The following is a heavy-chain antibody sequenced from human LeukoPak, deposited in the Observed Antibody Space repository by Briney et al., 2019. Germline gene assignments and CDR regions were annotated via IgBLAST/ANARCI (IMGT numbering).Heavy chain of an antibody. V-gene: IGHV4-38-2*02. CDR1: GYSISSGYY. J-gene: IGHJ4*02. D-gene: IGHD1-1*01. CDR2: IYHSGYT. CDR3: ARRVGTTKYFDY. Sequence: TSSETLSLTCTVSGYSISSGYYWGWIRQSPGKGLEWIGNIYHSGYTYCNPSFKSRVTISVDTSKNQFSLKLSSVTAADTAVYYCARRVGTTKYFDYRGQGTLVTVSS.